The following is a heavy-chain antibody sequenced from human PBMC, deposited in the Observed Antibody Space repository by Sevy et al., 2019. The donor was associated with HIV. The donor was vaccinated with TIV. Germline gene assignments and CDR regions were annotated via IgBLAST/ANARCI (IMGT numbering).Heavy chain of an antibody. CDR2: VHYRGST. Sequence: SEILSLSCTVSVSSGPISTSNSYWGWIRQPPGKGLEWIGSVHYRGSTYYHPSLKSRVTISIHTSRNLFSLELKSVTAADTAFYFCARHDGVNPEYFDSWGRGILVTVSS. CDR1: VSSGPISTSNSY. J-gene: IGHJ4*02. D-gene: IGHD4-17*01. CDR3: ARHDGVNPEYFDS. V-gene: IGHV4-39*01.